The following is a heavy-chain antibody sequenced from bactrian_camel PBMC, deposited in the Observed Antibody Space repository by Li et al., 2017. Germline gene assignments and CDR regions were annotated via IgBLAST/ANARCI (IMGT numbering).Heavy chain of an antibody. CDR3: AVRLRSYATAEYYY. CDR1: QFTFSSSRSC. Sequence: VQLVESGGGLVQAGGSLKLSCVASQFTFSSSRSCMGWFRQAPGKEREGVATIGSDGSTTYADSVKGRFTISRDNAKTTLYLQMDSLKPEDSAMYYCAVRLRSYATAEYYYWGQGTQVTVS. J-gene: IGHJ4*01. V-gene: IGHV3S55*01. CDR2: IGSDGST. D-gene: IGHD1*01.